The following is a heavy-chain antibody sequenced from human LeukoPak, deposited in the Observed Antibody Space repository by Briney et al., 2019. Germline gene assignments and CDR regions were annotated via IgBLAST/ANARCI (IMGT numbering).Heavy chain of an antibody. J-gene: IGHJ4*02. V-gene: IGHV1-2*02. CDR3: ARGDGSSWTNFDF. D-gene: IGHD6-13*01. CDR1: GYTFTGSY. Sequence: GASVKVSCKASGYTFTGSYMHWVRQAPGQGLEWMGWINPNSGGTKYALKFQGRVTMIRDTSINTAYMELSRLRSDDPAVYYCARGDGSSWTNFDFWGQGTLVTVSS. CDR2: INPNSGGT.